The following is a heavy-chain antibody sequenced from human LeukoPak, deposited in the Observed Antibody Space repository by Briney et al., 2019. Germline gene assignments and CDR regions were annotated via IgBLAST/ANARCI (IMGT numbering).Heavy chain of an antibody. CDR2: ISAYNGNT. CDR1: GYTFTSYG. J-gene: IGHJ4*02. CDR3: ARDLPYYYGSGSSIQRGRILIDY. V-gene: IGHV1-18*01. Sequence: ASVKVSCKASGYTFTSYGISWVRPAPGQGLEWMGWISAYNGNTNYAQKLQGRVTMTTDTSTSTAYMELRSLRSDDTAVYYCARDLPYYYGSGSSIQRGRILIDYWGQGTLVTVSS. D-gene: IGHD3-10*01.